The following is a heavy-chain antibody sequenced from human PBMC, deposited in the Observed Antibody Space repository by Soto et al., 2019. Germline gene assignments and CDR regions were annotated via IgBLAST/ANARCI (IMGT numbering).Heavy chain of an antibody. CDR1: GYTVTSYY. Sequence: QVQLVQSGAEVKKPGASVRVSCKASGYTVTSYYIHWVRQAPGQGLEWMGMINPSAGSTSYAQKFQGRVPMNRDTSTTKVYMELRSLRSEDTAVYYCARGDSVSQGWFDPWGQGTLVTVS. V-gene: IGHV1-46*01. CDR2: INPSAGST. CDR3: ARGDSVSQGWFDP. J-gene: IGHJ5*02. D-gene: IGHD1-26*01.